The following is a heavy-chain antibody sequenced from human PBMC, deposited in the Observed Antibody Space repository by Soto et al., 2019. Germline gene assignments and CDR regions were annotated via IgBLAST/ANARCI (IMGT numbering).Heavy chain of an antibody. Sequence: QVQLVESGGGVVQPGRSLRLSCAASGFTFSSYGMHWVRQAPGKGLEWVAVISHDGSNKYYADSVKGRFTISRDNSKNTLYLQMNSLRAEDTAVYYCAKDDAAVAGYFDYWGQGTLVTVSS. V-gene: IGHV3-30*18. CDR3: AKDDAAVAGYFDY. D-gene: IGHD6-19*01. J-gene: IGHJ4*02. CDR2: ISHDGSNK. CDR1: GFTFSSYG.